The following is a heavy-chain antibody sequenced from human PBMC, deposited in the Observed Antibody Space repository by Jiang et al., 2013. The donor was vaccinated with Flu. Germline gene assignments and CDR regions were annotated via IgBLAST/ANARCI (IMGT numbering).Heavy chain of an antibody. D-gene: IGHD6-13*01. CDR3: AKDNYSSTWYCDY. CDR2: ISYDGSNK. Sequence: VQLVESGGGVVQPGRSLRLSCAASGFTFSNYGMHWVRQAPGKGLEWVAVISYDGSNKYYADSVKGRFTISRDNSKNTLYLQMNSLRAEDTAVYYCAKDNYSSTWYCDYWGQGTL. CDR1: GFTFSNYG. V-gene: IGHV3-30*18. J-gene: IGHJ4*02.